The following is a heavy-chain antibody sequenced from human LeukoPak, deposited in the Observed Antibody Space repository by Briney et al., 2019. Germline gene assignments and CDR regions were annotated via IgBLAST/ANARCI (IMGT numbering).Heavy chain of an antibody. J-gene: IGHJ5*02. CDR3: AKYSSSWSTYNWFDP. V-gene: IGHV3-23*01. Sequence: GGSLTLFCAASGFTFSSYAMSWVRQAPGKGLEWVSAISGSGGSTYYADSVKVRFTISRDNSKNTLYLQMNSLRAEDTAVYYCAKYSSSWSTYNWFDPWGQGTLVTVSS. CDR2: ISGSGGST. D-gene: IGHD6-13*01. CDR1: GFTFSSYA.